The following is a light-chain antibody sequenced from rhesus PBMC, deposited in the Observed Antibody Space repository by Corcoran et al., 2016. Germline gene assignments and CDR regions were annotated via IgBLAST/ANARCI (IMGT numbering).Light chain of an antibody. J-gene: IGKJ4*01. CDR2: AAS. CDR1: QGISDY. CDR3: LQGYSTPLT. V-gene: IGKV1-36*02. Sequence: DIQMSQSPSSLSASVVDRVTITCRASQGISDYLSWYQQKPGKAPKRLIDAASSLERGVPSRFSGSGAGTDFTLTISSLQPEDFAAYYCLQGYSTPLTFGGGTKVEIK.